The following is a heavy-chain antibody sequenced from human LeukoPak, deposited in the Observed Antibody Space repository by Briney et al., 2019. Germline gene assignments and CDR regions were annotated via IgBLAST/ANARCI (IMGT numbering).Heavy chain of an antibody. J-gene: IGHJ4*02. CDR1: GFTFDDYG. CDR2: IGGSGGST. V-gene: IGHV3-23*01. D-gene: IGHD6-19*01. Sequence: GGSLRLSCAASGFTFDDYGMSWVRQAPGKGLEWVSAIGGSGGSTYYADSVKGRFTISRDNSKNTLYLQMNSLRAEDTAVYYCAKEVIAVAASFDYWGQGTLVTVSS. CDR3: AKEVIAVAASFDY.